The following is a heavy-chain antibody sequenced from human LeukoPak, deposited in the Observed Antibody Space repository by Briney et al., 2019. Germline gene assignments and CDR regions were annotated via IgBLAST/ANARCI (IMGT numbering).Heavy chain of an antibody. CDR1: GFTFDDYG. CDR2: INWNGGST. J-gene: IGHJ6*02. D-gene: IGHD3-10*01. V-gene: IGHV3-20*04. CDR3: AKGIHPYYYGPYYYYYGMDV. Sequence: GESLRLSCAASGFTFDDYGMSWVRQAPGKGLEWVSGINWNGGSTGYADSVKGRFTISRDNSKNTLYLQMNSLRAEDTAVYYCAKGIHPYYYGPYYYYYGMDVWGQGTTVTVSS.